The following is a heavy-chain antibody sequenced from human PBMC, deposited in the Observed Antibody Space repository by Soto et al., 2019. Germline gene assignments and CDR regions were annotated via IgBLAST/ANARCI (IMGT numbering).Heavy chain of an antibody. V-gene: IGHV4-61*01. D-gene: IGHD6-6*01. CDR2: IYYTGRT. CDR1: GGSVNSDSYY. CDR3: AREYSNSPEDFDY. Sequence: PSETLSLTCTVSGGSVNSDSYYWSWIRQPPGKGLEWIGYIYYTGRTNYNPSLKSRVTISLDTSRNQFSLKLNSVTAADTAVFYCAREYSNSPEDFDYWGQGALFTVSS. J-gene: IGHJ4*02.